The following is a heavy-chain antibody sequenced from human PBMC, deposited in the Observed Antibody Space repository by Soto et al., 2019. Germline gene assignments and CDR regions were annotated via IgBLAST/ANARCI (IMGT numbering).Heavy chain of an antibody. J-gene: IGHJ4*02. Sequence: SETLSLTCTVSGGPISSYYWSWIRQPPGKGLEWIGYIYYSGSTNYNPSLKSRVTISVDTSKNQFSLKLSSVTAADTAVYYCARAPLSPYYFDYWGQGTLVTVSS. CDR3: ARAPLSPYYFDY. CDR1: GGPISSYY. V-gene: IGHV4-59*01. CDR2: IYYSGST.